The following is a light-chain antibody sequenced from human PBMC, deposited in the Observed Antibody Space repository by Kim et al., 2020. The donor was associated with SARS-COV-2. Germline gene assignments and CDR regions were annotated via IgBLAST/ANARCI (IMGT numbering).Light chain of an antibody. CDR3: QQYGSSLLT. V-gene: IGKV3-20*01. Sequence: SPGERATLSCRASESISSSFLAWYQQRPGQAPRLVIYGASSRATGIPDRFSGSGSGTDFSLTISRLEPEDFAVYYCQQYGSSLLTFGPGTKVDIK. CDR2: GAS. CDR1: ESISSSF. J-gene: IGKJ3*01.